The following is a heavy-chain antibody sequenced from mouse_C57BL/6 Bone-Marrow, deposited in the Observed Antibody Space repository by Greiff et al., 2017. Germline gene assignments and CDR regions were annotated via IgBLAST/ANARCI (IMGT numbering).Heavy chain of an antibody. J-gene: IGHJ1*03. CDR1: GFSFNTYA. Sequence: EVQLQESGGGLVQPKGSLKLSCAASGFSFNTYAMNWVRQAPGKGLEWVARIRSKSNNYATYYADSVKDRFTISRDDSESMLYLQMNNLKTEDTAMYYCVRQGYYRRGYWYFDVWGTGTTVTVSS. CDR3: VRQGYYRRGYWYFDV. D-gene: IGHD1-1*01. CDR2: IRSKSNNYAT. V-gene: IGHV10-1*01.